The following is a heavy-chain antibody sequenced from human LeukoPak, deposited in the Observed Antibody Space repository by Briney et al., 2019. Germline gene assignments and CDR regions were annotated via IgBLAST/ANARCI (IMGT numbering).Heavy chain of an antibody. J-gene: IGHJ4*02. CDR2: IWYDGSNK. CDR3: ARELRRSGSYYNAPEDY. CDR1: GFTFSSYG. Sequence: GGSLRLSCAASGFTFSSYGMHWVRQAPGKGLEWVAVIWYDGSNKYYADSVKGRFTISRDNSKNALYLQMNSLRAEDTAVYYCARELRRSGSYYNAPEDYWGQGTLVTVSS. V-gene: IGHV3-33*01. D-gene: IGHD3-10*01.